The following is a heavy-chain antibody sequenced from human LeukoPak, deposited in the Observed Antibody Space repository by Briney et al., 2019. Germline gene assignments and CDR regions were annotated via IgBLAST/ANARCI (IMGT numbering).Heavy chain of an antibody. Sequence: PSETLSLTCAVSGGSFSGYYWSWIRQPPGKGLEWIGEINHSGSTNYNPSLKSRVTISVDTSKNQFSLKLSSVTAADTAVYYCARGYPLLWFGELNYFDYWGQGTLVTVSS. D-gene: IGHD3-10*01. V-gene: IGHV4-34*01. CDR3: ARGYPLLWFGELNYFDY. CDR1: GGSFSGYY. J-gene: IGHJ4*02. CDR2: INHSGST.